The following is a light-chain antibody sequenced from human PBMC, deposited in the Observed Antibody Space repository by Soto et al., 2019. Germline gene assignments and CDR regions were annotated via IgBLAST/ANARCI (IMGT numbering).Light chain of an antibody. V-gene: IGLV1-40*01. CDR1: SSNIGAGYD. CDR2: GNS. J-gene: IGLJ2*01. CDR3: QSYDSSLSGSKV. Sequence: QCVLTQPPSVSGAPGQRVTISSTGSSSNIGAGYDVHWYQQLPGTAPKLLIYGNSNRPSGVPDRFSGSKSGTSASLAITGLQAEDEADYYCQSYDSSLSGSKVFGGGTKLTVL.